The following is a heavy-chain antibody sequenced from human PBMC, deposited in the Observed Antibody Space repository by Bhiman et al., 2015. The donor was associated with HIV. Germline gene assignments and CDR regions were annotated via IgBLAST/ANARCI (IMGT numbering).Heavy chain of an antibody. J-gene: IGHJ6*03. D-gene: IGHD6-6*01. V-gene: IGHV3-30*03. CDR3: ARAKLEIYYYYYYMDV. CDR1: GFTFSTSG. CDR2: ISYDGSNK. Sequence: QVQLVESGGGVVQPGRSLRLSCAASGFTFSTSGMHWVRQAPGKGMEWVAVISYDGSNKYYADSVKGRFTISRDNSKNTLYLQMNSLRAEDTAVYYCARAKLEIYYYYYYMDVWGKGTTVTVSS.